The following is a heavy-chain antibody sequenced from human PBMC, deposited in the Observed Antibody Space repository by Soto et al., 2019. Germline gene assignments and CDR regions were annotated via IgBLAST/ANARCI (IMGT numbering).Heavy chain of an antibody. CDR2: ISASGHST. V-gene: IGHV3-23*01. D-gene: IGHD4-4*01. CDR3: AKAGPMTTVTPYGFDS. Sequence: GGSLRLSCAASGFSFSNYAMSWVRQAPGKGLEWVSSISASGHSTDYADSVKGRFTISRDNSKNTLYLEMNSLRAEDTAVYYCAKAGPMTTVTPYGFDSWGQGTLVTVSS. CDR1: GFSFSNYA. J-gene: IGHJ4*02.